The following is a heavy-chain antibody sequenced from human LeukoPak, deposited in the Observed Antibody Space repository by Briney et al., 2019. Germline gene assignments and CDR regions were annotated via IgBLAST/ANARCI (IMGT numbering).Heavy chain of an antibody. V-gene: IGHV3-15*01. Sequence: GGSLRLSCAASGFTFSNAWMSWVRQAPGKGLEWVGRIKSKTDGGTTDYAAPVKGRFTISRDDSKNTLYLQMNGLKTEDTAVYYCTTFACVVGFCPSPTQATRGGYWGQGTLVTVSS. D-gene: IGHD2-21*01. CDR1: GFTFSNAW. CDR3: TTFACVVGFCPSPTQATRGGY. CDR2: IKSKTDGGTT. J-gene: IGHJ4*02.